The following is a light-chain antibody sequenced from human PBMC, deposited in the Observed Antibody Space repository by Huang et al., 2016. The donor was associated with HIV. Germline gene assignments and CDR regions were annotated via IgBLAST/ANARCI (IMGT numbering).Light chain of an antibody. CDR2: GAS. CDR3: QQRSAWPLT. Sequence: EVVMTQSPATLSLSPGERATLSCRASQSVSTNLAWYQQKPGQAPRLLIYGASTRATGIPGRFSGSGSGTEFTLTISNLQSEDFAVYYCQQRSAWPLTFGGGTKVEI. J-gene: IGKJ4*01. CDR1: QSVSTN. V-gene: IGKV3-15*01.